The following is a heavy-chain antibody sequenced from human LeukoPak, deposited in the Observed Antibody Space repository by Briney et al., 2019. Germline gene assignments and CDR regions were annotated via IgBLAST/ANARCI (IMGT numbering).Heavy chain of an antibody. CDR1: GLTFSVAG. Sequence: QPGGSLRLSCAASGLTFSVAGMHWVRQAPGKGLEWVSAITGNGGSTYYADSVKGRFTISRDNSKSTLYLQMNRLRAEDTAIYYCATRSCSRTTCYPLDYWGQGTLVTVSS. CDR3: ATRSCSRTTCYPLDY. CDR2: ITGNGGST. V-gene: IGHV3-23*01. D-gene: IGHD2-15*01. J-gene: IGHJ4*02.